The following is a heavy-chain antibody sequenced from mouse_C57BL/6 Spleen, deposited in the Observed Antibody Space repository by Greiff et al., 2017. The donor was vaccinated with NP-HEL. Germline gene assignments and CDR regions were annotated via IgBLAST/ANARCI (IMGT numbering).Heavy chain of an antibody. CDR2: ISPNNGGA. V-gene: IGHV1-26*01. CDR3: AMEGNFLMYY. CDR1: GYTFTDYY. J-gene: IGHJ4*01. D-gene: IGHD2-1*01. Sequence: VQLQQSGPELVKPGASVKISCKASGYTFTDYYMNWVKQSHGKSLEWMGDISPNNGGASYIQKFKGKGTLTVDKSTRTAYMELRRLTSEVTAVYYIAMEGNFLMYYWGQATSVTASS.